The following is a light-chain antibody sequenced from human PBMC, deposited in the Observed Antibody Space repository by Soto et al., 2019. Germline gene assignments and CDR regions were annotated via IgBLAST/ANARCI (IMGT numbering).Light chain of an antibody. V-gene: IGKV4-1*01. Sequence: DIVMTQSPDSRAVSLGERATINCRSSQIILYSSTNRNYLAWYQQKPGQAPRLLIYGASTRAAGIPARFSGGGSTTEFTLTISSLQSEDFAVYYCQQYNHWPRTYGQGTKVDIK. CDR1: QIILYSSTNRNY. J-gene: IGKJ1*01. CDR2: GAS. CDR3: QQYNHWPRT.